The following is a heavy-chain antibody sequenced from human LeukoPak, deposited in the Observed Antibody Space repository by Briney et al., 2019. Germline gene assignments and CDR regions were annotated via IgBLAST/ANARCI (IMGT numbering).Heavy chain of an antibody. V-gene: IGHV4-34*01. Sequence: SKTLSLTCAVYGGSFSGYYWSWIRQPPGKGLEWIGEINHSGSTNYNPSLKSRVTISVDTSKNQFSLKLSSVTAADTAVYYCARGLTMVRGVTDYWGQGTLVTVSS. D-gene: IGHD3-10*01. CDR3: ARGLTMVRGVTDY. CDR2: INHSGST. J-gene: IGHJ4*02. CDR1: GGSFSGYY.